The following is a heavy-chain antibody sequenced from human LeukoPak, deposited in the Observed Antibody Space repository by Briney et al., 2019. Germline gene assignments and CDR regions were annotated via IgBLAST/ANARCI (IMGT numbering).Heavy chain of an antibody. D-gene: IGHD5-18*01. CDR2: ISGSGGST. J-gene: IGHJ4*02. CDR3: ARRSGYSYGYDY. CDR1: GFTFSNYA. V-gene: IGHV3-23*01. Sequence: GGSLRLSCAASGFTFSNYAMSWVRQVPGKGLEWVSVISGSGGSTYYADSVKGRFNISRDNSKNTLYLQMNSLRAEDTALYYCARRSGYSYGYDYWGQGTLVTVSS.